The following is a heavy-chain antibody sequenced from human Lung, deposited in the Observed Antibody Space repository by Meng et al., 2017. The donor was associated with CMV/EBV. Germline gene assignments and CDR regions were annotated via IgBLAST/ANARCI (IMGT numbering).Heavy chain of an antibody. CDR2: IDPNTGNP. J-gene: IGHJ4*02. CDR1: GYTFTSYA. CDR3: ARDSPLDGYSLLDY. V-gene: IGHV7-4-1*02. Sequence: VRLVHSGSEVYRPGASVKVSCRPSGYTFTSYAINWGRQAPGQGPDWMGWIDPNTGNPTYDQGFTGRFVFSLDTSVSTAYLQINSLRADDTAVYYCARDSPLDGYSLLDYWGQGTLVTVSS. D-gene: IGHD5-24*01.